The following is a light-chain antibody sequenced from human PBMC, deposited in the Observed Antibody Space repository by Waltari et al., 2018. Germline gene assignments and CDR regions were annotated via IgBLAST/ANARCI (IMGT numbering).Light chain of an antibody. J-gene: IGLJ3*02. CDR3: AAWHDSLNGPV. CDR1: SSHLGSNT. CDR2: SHN. V-gene: IGLV1-44*01. Sequence: PGQRVTISCSGGSSHLGSNTLNWYQQLPGTAPNPLLHSHNQRPSGVPARFSGSQSGPSAALAISGLQSEDETDYYCAAWHDSLNGPVFGGGTKLTVL.